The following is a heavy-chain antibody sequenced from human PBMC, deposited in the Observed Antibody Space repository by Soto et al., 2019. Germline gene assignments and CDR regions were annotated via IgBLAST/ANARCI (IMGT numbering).Heavy chain of an antibody. CDR3: ARVYASYDSSGYPGIDY. CDR1: GFTFSSYA. D-gene: IGHD3-22*01. V-gene: IGHV3-30-3*01. CDR2: ISYDGSNK. Sequence: GGTLRLSCAASGFTFSSYAMHWVRQAPGKGLEWVAVISYDGSNKYYADSVKGRLTISRDNSKNTLYLQMNSLRAEDTAVYYCARVYASYDSSGYPGIDYWGQGTLVTVSS. J-gene: IGHJ4*02.